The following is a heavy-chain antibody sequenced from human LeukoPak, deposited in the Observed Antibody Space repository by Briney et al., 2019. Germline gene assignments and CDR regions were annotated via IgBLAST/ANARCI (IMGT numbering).Heavy chain of an antibody. CDR1: GGSISSYY. J-gene: IGHJ3*02. CDR3: ASLSLSYGDERWDAFDI. D-gene: IGHD4-17*01. V-gene: IGHV4-59*01. Sequence: SETLSLTCTVSGGSISSYYWGWIRQPPGKGLEWIGYIYYSGSTNYNPSLKSRVTISVDTSKNQFSLKLSSVTAADTAVYYCASLSLSYGDERWDAFDIWGQGTMVTVSS. CDR2: IYYSGST.